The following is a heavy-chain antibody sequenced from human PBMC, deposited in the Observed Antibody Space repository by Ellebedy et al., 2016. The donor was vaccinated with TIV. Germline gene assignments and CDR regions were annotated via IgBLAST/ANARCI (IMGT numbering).Heavy chain of an antibody. CDR2: IGRDGDTA. CDR3: AKEDSGSFFSPGGY. V-gene: IGHV3-43*01. Sequence: GGSLRLSCAASGFTFVDFSMHWVRQAPGKGLEWVALIGRDGDTAYYADALKGRFTISRDNSKNSLYLQMNSLRIEDSAFYCCAKEDSGSFFSPGGYWGQGTLVTVSS. J-gene: IGHJ4*02. D-gene: IGHD3-10*01. CDR1: GFTFVDFS.